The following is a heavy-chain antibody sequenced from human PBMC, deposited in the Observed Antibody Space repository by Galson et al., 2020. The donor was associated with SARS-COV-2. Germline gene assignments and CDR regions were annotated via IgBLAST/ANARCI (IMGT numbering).Heavy chain of an antibody. CDR3: ASPYLAAASFFGAFDI. D-gene: IGHD2-15*01. CDR2: ISDSGTHI. J-gene: IGHJ3*02. V-gene: IGHV3-48*03. Sequence: GGSLRLSCAASGFTFSHFEMNWVRQPPGKGLEWIAYISDSGTHIYYADSAKGRFTISRDNAMNSLYLQMTSLRADDTAVYYCASPYLAAASFFGAFDIWGLGTMVTVSS. CDR1: GFTFSHFE.